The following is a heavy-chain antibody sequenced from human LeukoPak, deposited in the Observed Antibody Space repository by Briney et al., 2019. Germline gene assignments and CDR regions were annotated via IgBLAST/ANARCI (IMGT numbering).Heavy chain of an antibody. J-gene: IGHJ6*02. CDR1: GFTFSSYE. V-gene: IGHV3-48*03. CDR2: ISSSGSTI. Sequence: GGSLRLSCAASGFTFSSYEMNWVRQAPGKGLEWVSYISSSGSTIYYADSVKGRFTISRDNAKNSLYLQMNSLRAEDTAVYYCARVSGYGRYYGMDVWGQGTTVTVSS. D-gene: IGHD5-12*01. CDR3: ARVSGYGRYYGMDV.